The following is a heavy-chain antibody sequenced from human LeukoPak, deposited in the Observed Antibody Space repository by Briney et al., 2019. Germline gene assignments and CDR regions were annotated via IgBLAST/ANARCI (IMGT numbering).Heavy chain of an antibody. CDR3: ARHRGDYVPDDAFDI. CDR1: GGSISSSSYY. Sequence: SETLSLTCTVSGGSISSSSYYWGWIRQPPGKGLEWIGSIYYSGSTYYNPSLKSRVTISVDTSKNQFSLKLSSVTAADTAVYYCARHRGDYVPDDAFDIWGQGTMVTVSS. J-gene: IGHJ3*02. D-gene: IGHD4-17*01. V-gene: IGHV4-39*01. CDR2: IYYSGST.